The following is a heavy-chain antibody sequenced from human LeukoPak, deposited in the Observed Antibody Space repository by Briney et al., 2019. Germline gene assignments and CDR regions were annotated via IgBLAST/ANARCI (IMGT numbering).Heavy chain of an antibody. V-gene: IGHV3-30*04. Sequence: GGSLRLSCAASGFTFSSYAMHWVRQAPGEGLEWVAVISYDGSNKYYADSVKGRFTISRDNSKNTLYLQMNSLRAEDTAVYYCARDGLGWELLTFDYWGQGTLVTVSS. CDR3: ARDGLGWELLTFDY. CDR2: ISYDGSNK. J-gene: IGHJ4*02. D-gene: IGHD1-26*01. CDR1: GFTFSSYA.